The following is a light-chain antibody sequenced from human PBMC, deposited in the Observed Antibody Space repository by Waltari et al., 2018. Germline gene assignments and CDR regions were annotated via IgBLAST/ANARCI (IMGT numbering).Light chain of an antibody. Sequence: SYALTPPPSVSVAPGTTARITCGGDHIGRYSVHWYQQKPGQAPVLVIFYDSDRPSGIPERFSGSNSGNTATLTISSVEAGDEAKYYCHVWHPDMDPGVFGPGTEVSV. V-gene: IGLV3-21*04. CDR1: HIGRYS. CDR2: YDS. J-gene: IGLJ1*01. CDR3: HVWHPDMDPGV.